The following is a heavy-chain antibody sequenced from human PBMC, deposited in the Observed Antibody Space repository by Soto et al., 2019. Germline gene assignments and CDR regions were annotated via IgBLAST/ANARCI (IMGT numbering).Heavy chain of an antibody. CDR1: GGSISSYY. CDR3: ARDFYDSVDAFDI. D-gene: IGHD3-22*01. Sequence: SETLSLTCTVSGGSISSYYWSWIRQPPGKGLEWIGYIYYSGSTNYNPSLKSRVTISVDTSKNQFSLKLSSVTAADTAVYYCARDFYDSVDAFDIWGQGTMVTVSS. J-gene: IGHJ3*02. V-gene: IGHV4-59*01. CDR2: IYYSGST.